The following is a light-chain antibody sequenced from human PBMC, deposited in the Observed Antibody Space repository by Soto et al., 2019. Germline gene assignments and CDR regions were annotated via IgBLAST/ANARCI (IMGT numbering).Light chain of an antibody. CDR2: DAS. V-gene: IGKV3-11*01. CDR3: QGSSNWAWT. Sequence: EIVLTQSPATLSLSPGERATLSCRASQSVGTYLAWYQQKPGQAPRLLMYDASNRATGIPARFSGGGSGTDFTLTISSLEPEDFAVYYCQGSSNWAWTFGQGTKVEIK. CDR1: QSVGTY. J-gene: IGKJ1*01.